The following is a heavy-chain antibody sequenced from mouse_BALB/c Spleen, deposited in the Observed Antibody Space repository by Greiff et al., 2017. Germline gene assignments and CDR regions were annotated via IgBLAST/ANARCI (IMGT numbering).Heavy chain of an antibody. D-gene: IGHD2-3*01. V-gene: IGHV1-4*01. CDR2: INPSSGYT. J-gene: IGHJ3*01. CDR3: ARPAYDNPPWFAY. Sequence: VQLQQSGAELVRPGASVKMSCKASGYTFTSYTMHWVKQRPGQGLDWIGYINPSSGYTNYNQKFKDKATLTADKSSSTAYMQLSSLTSEDSAVYYCARPAYDNPPWFAYWGQGTLVTVSA. CDR1: GYTFTSYT.